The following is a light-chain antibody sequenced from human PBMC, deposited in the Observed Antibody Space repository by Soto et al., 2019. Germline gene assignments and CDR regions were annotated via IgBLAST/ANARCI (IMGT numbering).Light chain of an antibody. V-gene: IGKV3-20*01. CDR3: QQYGTSEII. J-gene: IGKJ5*01. CDR1: QTVSNSV. CDR2: DTS. Sequence: EFVLTQSPGTLPFSPAERATLSCRASQTVSNSVIAWYQQKTGEAPRLLIYDTSSRATGVPDRYSASRSGTDFTLTISRREPEDFAVFFCQQYGTSEIIFGQGTRLEIK.